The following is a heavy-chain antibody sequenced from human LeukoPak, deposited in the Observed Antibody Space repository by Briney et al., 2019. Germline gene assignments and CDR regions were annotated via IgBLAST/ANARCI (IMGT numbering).Heavy chain of an antibody. J-gene: IGHJ4*02. D-gene: IGHD6-13*01. CDR2: IYYSGST. CDR1: GGSISSGDYY. CDR3: ARERIAELVDY. Sequence: SETLSLTCTVSGGSISSGDYYWSWIRQPPGKGLEWIGYIYYSGSTYYNPSLKSRVTISVDTSKNQFSLKLSSVTAADTAVYYCARERIAELVDYWGQGTQVTVSS. V-gene: IGHV4-30-4*01.